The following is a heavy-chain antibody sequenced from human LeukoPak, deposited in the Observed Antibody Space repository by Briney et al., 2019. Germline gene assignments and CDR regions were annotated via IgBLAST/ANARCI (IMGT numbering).Heavy chain of an antibody. J-gene: IGHJ4*02. CDR3: ARAFGSGSYSF. D-gene: IGHD3-10*01. Sequence: GVSLRLSCAASGFTFSSYEMNWVRQAPGKGREWVSYISSSGSTKYYADAVKGRITITRDNAQKSIYLQMNRLRAEDTAVYYCARAFGSGSYSFWRQGTLVSVSS. V-gene: IGHV3-48*03. CDR2: ISSSGSTK. CDR1: GFTFSSYE.